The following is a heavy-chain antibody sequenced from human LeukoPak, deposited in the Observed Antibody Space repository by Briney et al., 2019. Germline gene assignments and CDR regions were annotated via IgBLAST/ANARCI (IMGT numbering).Heavy chain of an antibody. CDR2: ISSSSSYI. CDR3: ARGGLVRSMVPNPSDAFDI. Sequence: GGSLRLPCAASGFTFSSYTMNWVRQAPGKGLEWVSSISSSSSYIYYADSVKGRFTISRDTAKNTLYLQMNSLRAEDTAVYYCARGGLVRSMVPNPSDAFDIWGQGTMVTVSS. J-gene: IGHJ3*02. D-gene: IGHD3-10*01. V-gene: IGHV3-21*01. CDR1: GFTFSSYT.